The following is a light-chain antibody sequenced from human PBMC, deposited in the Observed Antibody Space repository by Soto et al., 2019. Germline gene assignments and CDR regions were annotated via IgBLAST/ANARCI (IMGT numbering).Light chain of an antibody. J-gene: IGKJ2*01. CDR2: GAS. Sequence: EIVLTQSPGTLSLSPGERATLSCRASQSVSSNYLAWYQQKPGQAPRLLVYGASSRATGIPDRFTGSGSGTVLTLTISRLEPEDFAVYYCQQYSSSPLMFAFGQGTKLEIK. CDR1: QSVSSNY. V-gene: IGKV3-20*01. CDR3: QQYSSSPLMFA.